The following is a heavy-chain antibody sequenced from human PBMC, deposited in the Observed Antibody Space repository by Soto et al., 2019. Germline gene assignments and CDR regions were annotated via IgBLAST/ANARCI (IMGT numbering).Heavy chain of an antibody. V-gene: IGHV1-46*03. D-gene: IGHD1-20*01. CDR3: SLTGRGGS. CDR2: INPHGGST. CDR1: RDTFTSYY. Sequence: GASVKVSCKAPRDTFTSYYINWVRQSPGQGLEWMGVINPHGGSTAYAQKFKGRVTLTRDTSASTVYMEVSSLTSEDTAIYYCSLTGRGGSWGQGTPVTVSS. J-gene: IGHJ5*02.